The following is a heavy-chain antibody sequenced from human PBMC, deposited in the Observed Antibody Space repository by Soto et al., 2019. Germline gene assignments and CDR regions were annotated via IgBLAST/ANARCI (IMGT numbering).Heavy chain of an antibody. CDR3: ARDRRYNWNYGGWFDP. Sequence: QVQLVQSGAEVKKPGASVKVSCKASGYTFTSYAMHWVRQAPGQRLEWMGWINAGNGNTKYSQKFRGRVTITRDTSASTAYMELSSLRSEDTAVYYCARDRRYNWNYGGWFDPWGQGTLVTVSS. J-gene: IGHJ5*02. V-gene: IGHV1-3*01. D-gene: IGHD1-7*01. CDR1: GYTFTSYA. CDR2: INAGNGNT.